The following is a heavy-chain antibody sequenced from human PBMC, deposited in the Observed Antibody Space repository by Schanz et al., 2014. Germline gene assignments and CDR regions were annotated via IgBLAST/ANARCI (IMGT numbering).Heavy chain of an antibody. Sequence: QVQLVQSGAEVKKPGSSVKVSCTASGGTFSSFGINWVRQAPGQGPEWMGIINLYGGSTNYAQKFQGRVTVTTDTSTSTAYMELRSLRSDDTALYYCTRGGYSYALSAFDVWGQGTVVTVSS. CDR1: GGTFSSFG. J-gene: IGHJ3*01. CDR2: INLYGGST. CDR3: TRGGYSYALSAFDV. V-gene: IGHV1-69*04. D-gene: IGHD5-18*01.